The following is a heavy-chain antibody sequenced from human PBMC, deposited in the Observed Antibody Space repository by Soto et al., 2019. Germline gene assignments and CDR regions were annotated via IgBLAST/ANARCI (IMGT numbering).Heavy chain of an antibody. CDR3: ARGCSSSDCYTNYYYYYGMDV. J-gene: IGHJ6*02. Sequence: GGSLRLSCAASGFTFSSFAMHWARQAPGKGLEWVAFISYDGRKNSYADSVKGRFTVSRDNSKDTVYLQMNSLRAEDTAVYYCARGCSSSDCYTNYYYYYGMDVWGHGTTVTVSS. D-gene: IGHD2-2*02. V-gene: IGHV3-30*04. CDR2: ISYDGRKN. CDR1: GFTFSSFA.